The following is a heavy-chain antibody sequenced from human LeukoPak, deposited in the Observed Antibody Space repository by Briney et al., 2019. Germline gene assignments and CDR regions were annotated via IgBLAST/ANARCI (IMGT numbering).Heavy chain of an antibody. Sequence: SETLSLTCTVSGGSISSSTYYWGWIRQPPGKGLEWIGSIYYSGSTYYNPSLKSRVTISVDTSKNQSSLKLSSVTAADTAVYYCARHIYLDSSGYYTINWFDPWGQGTLVTVSS. CDR2: IYYSGST. CDR1: GGSISSSTYY. J-gene: IGHJ5*02. V-gene: IGHV4-39*01. CDR3: ARHIYLDSSGYYTINWFDP. D-gene: IGHD3-22*01.